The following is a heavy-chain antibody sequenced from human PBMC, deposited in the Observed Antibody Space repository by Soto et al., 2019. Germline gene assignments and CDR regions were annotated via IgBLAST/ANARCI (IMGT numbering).Heavy chain of an antibody. V-gene: IGHV1-69*01. D-gene: IGHD2-21*01. CDR3: ARGTYCGSNCFFAREY. CDR1: GDTSTTYV. J-gene: IGHJ4*02. Sequence: VQLVQSGAEVKKPGSSVKVSCKASGDTSTTYVTSWVRQAPGQGPEWIGGINPMSRTAKYSEKYNGRVTITADEATRTAYLDLTSLRFEDTAVYFCARGTYCGSNCFFAREYWGQGTVVTVSS. CDR2: INPMSRTA.